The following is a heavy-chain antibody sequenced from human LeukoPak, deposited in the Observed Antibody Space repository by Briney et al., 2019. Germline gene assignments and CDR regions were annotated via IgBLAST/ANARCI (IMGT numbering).Heavy chain of an antibody. V-gene: IGHV4-31*03. CDR2: TFYSGST. CDR1: GGSISSSSYY. D-gene: IGHD3-10*01. Sequence: SETLSLTCTVSGGSISSSSYYWSWIRQHPGKGLEWIGYTFYSGSTYYNPSLKSRVTISVDSSKHQFSLRLYSVTAADTAVYYCARDPGTMLRGLSLWGQGTLVTVSS. CDR3: ARDPGTMLRGLSL. J-gene: IGHJ4*02.